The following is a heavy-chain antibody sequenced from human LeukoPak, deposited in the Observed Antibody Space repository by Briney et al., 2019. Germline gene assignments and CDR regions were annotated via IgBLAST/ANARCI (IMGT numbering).Heavy chain of an antibody. J-gene: IGHJ4*02. CDR1: GYTLTELS. V-gene: IGHV1-24*01. Sequence: ASVKVSCKVSGYTLTELSMHWVRQAPGKGLEWMGGFDPEDGETIYAQEFQGRVTMTEDTSTDTAYMELSSLRSEDTAVYYCATVTRYDSSGYPLGELYYFDYWGQGTLVTVSS. CDR2: FDPEDGET. CDR3: ATVTRYDSSGYPLGELYYFDY. D-gene: IGHD3-22*01.